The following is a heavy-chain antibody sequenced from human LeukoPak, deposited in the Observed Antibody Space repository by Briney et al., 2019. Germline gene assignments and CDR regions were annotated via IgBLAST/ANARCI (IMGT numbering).Heavy chain of an antibody. CDR2: IYYSGST. D-gene: IGHD2-8*01. V-gene: IGHV4-39*07. Sequence: SETLSLTCTGSGDSLSSSSYYWGWLRQPPGTGLEWIGSIYYSGSTYYNPSLKSRVTISVDTSENQFSLKLSSVTAADTALYYCARLNGPHSSMDVWGKGTRSRSPQ. J-gene: IGHJ6*01. CDR3: ARLNGPHSSMDV. CDR1: GDSLSSSSYY.